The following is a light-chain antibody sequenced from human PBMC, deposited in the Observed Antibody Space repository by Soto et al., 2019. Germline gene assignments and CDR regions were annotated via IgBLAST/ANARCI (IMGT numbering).Light chain of an antibody. CDR1: QSVNDNY. CDR3: QQYAASART. V-gene: IGKV3-20*01. Sequence: EIVLTQSPGTLSLSPGERATLSCRASQSVNDNYLAWYQHKPGQAPRLLIYGASSRAPGIPDRFSGSGSGTDFALTISRLEPEGYYCQQYAASARTFGQGTQVEVK. J-gene: IGKJ1*01. CDR2: GAS.